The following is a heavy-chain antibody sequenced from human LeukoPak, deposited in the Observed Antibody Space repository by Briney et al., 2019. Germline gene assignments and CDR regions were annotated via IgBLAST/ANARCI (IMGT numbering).Heavy chain of an antibody. Sequence: GGSLRLSCAASGSTFSSYGMHWVRQAPGKGLEWVAFIRYDGSNKYYADSVKGRFTISRDNSKNTLYLQMNSLRAEDTAVYYCAKGEKDFWSGYSIPDFDYWGQGTLVTVSS. D-gene: IGHD3-3*01. J-gene: IGHJ4*02. V-gene: IGHV3-30*02. CDR3: AKGEKDFWSGYSIPDFDY. CDR2: IRYDGSNK. CDR1: GSTFSSYG.